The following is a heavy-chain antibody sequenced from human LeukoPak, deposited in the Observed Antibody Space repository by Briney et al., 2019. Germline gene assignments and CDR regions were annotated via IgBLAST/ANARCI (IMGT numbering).Heavy chain of an antibody. Sequence: GGSLRLSCAASGFTFSSYAMSWVRQAPGKGLEWVSAISGSGGSTYYADSVKGRFTISRDNSKNTLYLQMNSLRAEDTAVYYCAKEGNTVSSLNYYYYYMDVWGKGTTVTVSS. D-gene: IGHD4-17*01. CDR1: GFTFSSYA. CDR2: ISGSGGST. J-gene: IGHJ6*03. V-gene: IGHV3-23*01. CDR3: AKEGNTVSSLNYYYYYMDV.